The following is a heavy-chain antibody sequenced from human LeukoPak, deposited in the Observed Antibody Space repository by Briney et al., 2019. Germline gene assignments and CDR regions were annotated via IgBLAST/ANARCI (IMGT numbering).Heavy chain of an antibody. CDR3: ARSTQGVWGAFDI. J-gene: IGHJ3*02. D-gene: IGHD3-16*01. V-gene: IGHV1-3*01. CDR2: INAGNGNT. CDR1: GYTFASYA. Sequence: GASVKVSCKASGYTFASYAMHWVRQAPEQRLEWMGWINAGNGNTKYSQKFQGRVTITRDTSASTAYMELSSLRSEDTAVYYCARSTQGVWGAFDIWGQGTMVTVSS.